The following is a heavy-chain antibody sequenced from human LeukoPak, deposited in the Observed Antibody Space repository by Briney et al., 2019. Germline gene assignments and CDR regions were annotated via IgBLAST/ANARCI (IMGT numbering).Heavy chain of an antibody. CDR2: ISTDGSQT. J-gene: IGHJ4*02. CDR3: VRSLRSADF. Sequence: GSLRLSCEASGFTFSNYWMHWVRQAPGKGLMWVSQISTDGSQTFYADPVKGRFTISRDNAKNTLFLQMDSLRPEDTAVYYCVRSLRSADFWGQGTLVTVSS. CDR1: GFTFSNYW. V-gene: IGHV3-74*01.